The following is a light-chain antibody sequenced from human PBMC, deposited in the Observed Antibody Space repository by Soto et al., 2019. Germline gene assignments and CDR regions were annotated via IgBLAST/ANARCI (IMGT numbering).Light chain of an antibody. Sequence: EILLTQSPATLSLSPGERATLSCRTSQSVSSDFAWYQHNPGQTPRLLIYDASNRATGIPARFSGSGSGTDFTLTISSLEPEDFAVYYCQHRHNFGPGTKVDIK. J-gene: IGKJ3*01. CDR2: DAS. CDR1: QSVSSD. V-gene: IGKV3-11*01. CDR3: QHRHN.